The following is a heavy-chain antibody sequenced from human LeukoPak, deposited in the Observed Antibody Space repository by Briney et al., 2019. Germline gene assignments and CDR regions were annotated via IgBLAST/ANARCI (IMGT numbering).Heavy chain of an antibody. CDR2: ISTSSSYI. CDR1: GFTFSSYS. V-gene: IGHV3-21*01. CDR3: ARVDPGSYLMFYYVDF. Sequence: KPGGSLRLSCAASGFTFSSYSMNWVRQAPGKGLEWVSSISTSSSYIYYADSVKGRFTISRDNAKNSLYLQMNSLRAEDTAVYYCARVDPGSYLMFYYVDFWGQGTLVTVSS. J-gene: IGHJ4*02. D-gene: IGHD3-10*01.